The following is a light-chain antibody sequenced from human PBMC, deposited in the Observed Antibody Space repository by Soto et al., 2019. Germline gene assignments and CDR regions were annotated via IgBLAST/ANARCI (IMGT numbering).Light chain of an antibody. CDR2: EVT. CDR1: SSDVGGYNF. CDR3: SSSTIGNTLVV. J-gene: IGLJ2*01. Sequence: QSALTQPASVSGSPGQSITISCTGTSSDVGGYNFVSWYQQHPVKAPKLMIYEVTKRPSGVSNRFSGSKSGNTGALTISGLQAEDVADYCCSSSTIGNTLVVFGGGTKVTVL. V-gene: IGLV2-14*01.